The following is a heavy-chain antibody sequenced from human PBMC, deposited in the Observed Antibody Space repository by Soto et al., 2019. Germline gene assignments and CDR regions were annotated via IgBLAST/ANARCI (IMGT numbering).Heavy chain of an antibody. CDR2: IYSSGGT. CDR1: GGAIIGYY. Sequence: SETLSLTCTVSGGAIIGYYWTWIRQSAGKGLEWIGRIYSSGGTKYNPSLKSRVTMSLDTSKNQFSLRLSSVTAADTAVYYCARGQRFSDSFDPWGQGTLVTVSS. V-gene: IGHV4-4*07. D-gene: IGHD3-3*01. CDR3: ARGQRFSDSFDP. J-gene: IGHJ5*02.